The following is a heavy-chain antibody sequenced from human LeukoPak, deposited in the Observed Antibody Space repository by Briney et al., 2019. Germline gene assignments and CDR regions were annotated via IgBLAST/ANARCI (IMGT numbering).Heavy chain of an antibody. Sequence: SETLSLTCTVSGGFISSYYWSWIRQPPGKGLEWIGYIYYSGSTNYNPSLKSRVTISVDTSKNQFSLKLSSVTAADTAVYYCAGGYCSSTSCDKSAVDYWGQGTLVTVSS. J-gene: IGHJ4*02. CDR1: GGFISSYY. D-gene: IGHD2-2*01. CDR2: IYYSGST. V-gene: IGHV4-59*08. CDR3: AGGYCSSTSCDKSAVDY.